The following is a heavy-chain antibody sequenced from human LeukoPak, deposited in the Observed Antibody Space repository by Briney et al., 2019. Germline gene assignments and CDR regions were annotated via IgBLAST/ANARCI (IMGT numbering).Heavy chain of an antibody. V-gene: IGHV4-34*01. CDR2: INHSGST. CDR3: ARLWSTYCSGGSCPHQPNY. D-gene: IGHD2-15*01. CDR1: GGSFSGYY. Sequence: SETLSLTCAVHGGSFSGYYWSWIRQPPGKGLEWIGEINHSGSTYYNPSLKSRVTISVRTSKNQFSLKLSSVTAADTALYYCARLWSTYCSGGSCPHQPNYWGQGTLVTVSS. J-gene: IGHJ4*02.